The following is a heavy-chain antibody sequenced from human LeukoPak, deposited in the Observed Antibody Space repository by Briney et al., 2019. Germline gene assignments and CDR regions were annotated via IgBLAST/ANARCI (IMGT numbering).Heavy chain of an antibody. Sequence: GGSLRLSCAASGVTFSSYSMNWVRQAPGKGLEWVSSISSSSSYIYYADSVKGRFTISRDNAKNSLYLQMNSLRAEDTAVYYCARDPSVAGTGNYWGQGTLVTVSS. V-gene: IGHV3-21*01. CDR2: ISSSSSYI. J-gene: IGHJ4*02. CDR3: ARDPSVAGTGNY. CDR1: GVTFSSYS. D-gene: IGHD6-19*01.